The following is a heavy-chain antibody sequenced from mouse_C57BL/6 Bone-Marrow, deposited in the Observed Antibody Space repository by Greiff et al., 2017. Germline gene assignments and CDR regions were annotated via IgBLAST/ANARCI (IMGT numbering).Heavy chain of an antibody. V-gene: IGHV1-64*01. CDR3: SRLYGSSYNY. Sequence: VQLQQPGAELVKPGASVKLSCKASGYTFTSYWMHWVKQRPGQGLEWIGMIQPNSGSTNYNEKFKSKATLTVDKASSTAYMQLSSLTSEDSAVYYCSRLYGSSYNYWGQGTTLTVSA. D-gene: IGHD1-1*01. CDR1: GYTFTSYW. CDR2: IQPNSGST. J-gene: IGHJ2*01.